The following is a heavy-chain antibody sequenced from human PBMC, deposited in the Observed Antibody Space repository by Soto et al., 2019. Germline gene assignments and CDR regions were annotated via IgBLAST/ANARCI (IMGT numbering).Heavy chain of an antibody. CDR2: ISAYNGNT. Sequence: ASVKVSCKASGYTFTSYGISWVRQAPGQGLEWMGWISAYNGNTNYAQKLQGRVTMTTDTSTSTAYMELRSLRSDDTAVYYCARDKFRFYGDYVGWFDPWGQVTLVTVSS. D-gene: IGHD4-17*01. V-gene: IGHV1-18*01. CDR3: ARDKFRFYGDYVGWFDP. J-gene: IGHJ5*02. CDR1: GYTFTSYG.